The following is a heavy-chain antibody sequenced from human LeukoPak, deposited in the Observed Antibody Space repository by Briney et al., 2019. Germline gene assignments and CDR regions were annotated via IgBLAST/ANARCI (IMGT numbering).Heavy chain of an antibody. V-gene: IGHV4-34*01. Sequence: SETLSLTCAVYGGSFSGYYWSWIRQPPGKGLEWIGEINHSGSTNYNPSLKSRVTISVDTSKNQFSLKLSSVTAADTAVYYCARGLNYYDSSGYYYSWFGPWGQGTLVTVSS. CDR2: INHSGST. CDR1: GGSFSGYY. CDR3: ARGLNYYDSSGYYYSWFGP. D-gene: IGHD3-22*01. J-gene: IGHJ5*02.